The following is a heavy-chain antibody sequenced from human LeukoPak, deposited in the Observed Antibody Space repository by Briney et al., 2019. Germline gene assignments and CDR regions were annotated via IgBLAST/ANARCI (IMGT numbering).Heavy chain of an antibody. Sequence: GGSRRLSCAASGFTFSSYWMTWVRQAPGKGLEWVANIKQDGSEKYYVDSVKGRFTISRDNAKNSLYLQMNSLRAEDTAVYYCASLSAGVRYWGQGTLVTVSS. V-gene: IGHV3-7*01. CDR3: ASLSAGVRY. D-gene: IGHD3-10*01. CDR2: IKQDGSEK. CDR1: GFTFSSYW. J-gene: IGHJ4*02.